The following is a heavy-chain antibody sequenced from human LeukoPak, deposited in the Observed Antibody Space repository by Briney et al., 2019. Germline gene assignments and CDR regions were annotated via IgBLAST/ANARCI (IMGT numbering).Heavy chain of an antibody. CDR2: IYHSGST. J-gene: IGHJ5*02. D-gene: IGHD6-13*01. CDR1: GGSISSGGYS. V-gene: IGHV4-30-2*01. CDR3: ARSSWYGTWFDP. Sequence: PSETLSLTRAVSGGSISSGGYSWSWIRQPPGKGLEWIGYIYHSGSTYYNPSLKSRVTISVDRSKNQFSLKLSSVTAADTAVYYCARSSWYGTWFDPWGQGTLVTVSS.